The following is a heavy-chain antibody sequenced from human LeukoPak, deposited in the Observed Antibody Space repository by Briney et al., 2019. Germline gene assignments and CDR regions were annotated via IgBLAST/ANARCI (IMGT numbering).Heavy chain of an antibody. D-gene: IGHD2-21*02. Sequence: GGSLRVSCSASGFTFTGSALSWVGQAPGKGLEWVSPISDSGDSTYYADSVRGRFTISRDNSKNTLYRQMNSLRAEDTAVYYCARVVVTAIRGSHFDYWGQGTLVTVSS. V-gene: IGHV3-23*01. CDR2: ISDSGDST. CDR3: ARVVVTAIRGSHFDY. J-gene: IGHJ4*02. CDR1: GFTFTGSA.